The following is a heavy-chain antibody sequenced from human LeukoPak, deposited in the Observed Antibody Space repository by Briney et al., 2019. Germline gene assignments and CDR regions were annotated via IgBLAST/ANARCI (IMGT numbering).Heavy chain of an antibody. J-gene: IGHJ4*02. CDR3: AKDPYYYGSGSYPDY. CDR2: ISGSGGST. V-gene: IGHV3-23*01. Sequence: GGSLRLCCAASGFTFSSYAMSWVRQAPGKGLEWVSAISGSGGSTYYADSVKGRFTISRDNSKNTLYLQMNSLRAEDTAVYYCAKDPYYYGSGSYPDYWGQGTLVTVSS. CDR1: GFTFSSYA. D-gene: IGHD3-10*01.